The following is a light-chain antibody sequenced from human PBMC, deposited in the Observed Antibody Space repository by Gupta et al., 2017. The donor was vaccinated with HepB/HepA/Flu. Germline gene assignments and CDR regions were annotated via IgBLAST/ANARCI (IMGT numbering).Light chain of an antibody. CDR1: QSVPSNY. Sequence: DNVLTQSPGTLSLSPGERATLSCRASQSVPSNYLAWYQQKPGQAPRLLIYGASNRATGTPDRFNGSGSGTDFTLTISRLDPEDFATYYCQQYGSSPCSFGQGTKLEIK. CDR3: QQYGSSPCS. J-gene: IGKJ2*04. CDR2: GAS. V-gene: IGKV3-20*01.